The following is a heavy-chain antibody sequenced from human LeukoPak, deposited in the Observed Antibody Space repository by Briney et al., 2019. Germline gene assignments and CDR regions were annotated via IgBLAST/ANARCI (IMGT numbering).Heavy chain of an antibody. CDR3: ARDAIAAAGTQLPYYYYYMDV. V-gene: IGHV1-2*02. CDR2: INPNSGGT. CDR1: EYTFTGYY. D-gene: IGHD6-13*01. J-gene: IGHJ6*03. Sequence: ASVKVSCKASEYTFTGYYMRWVRQAPGQGLEWMGWINPNSGGTNYAQKFQGRVTMTRDTSISTAYMELSRLRSDDTAVYYCARDAIAAAGTQLPYYYYYMDVWGKGTTVTISS.